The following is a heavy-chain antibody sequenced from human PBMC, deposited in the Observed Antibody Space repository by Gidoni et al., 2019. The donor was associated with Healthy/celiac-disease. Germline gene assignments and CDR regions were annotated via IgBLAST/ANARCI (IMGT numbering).Heavy chain of an antibody. Sequence: QAQLVQSGAEVKKPGSSVKVSCRASAGTFRSYAISWVRQAPGPGLEWMGRVIPILRIANYAQKVQGRVTIPADKSTSTAYMELSSLRSEGTAVYYCARPGEYNWNDLYYFDYWGQGTLVTVSS. CDR2: VIPILRIA. V-gene: IGHV1-69*09. D-gene: IGHD1-20*01. CDR3: ARPGEYNWNDLYYFDY. J-gene: IGHJ4*02. CDR1: AGTFRSYA.